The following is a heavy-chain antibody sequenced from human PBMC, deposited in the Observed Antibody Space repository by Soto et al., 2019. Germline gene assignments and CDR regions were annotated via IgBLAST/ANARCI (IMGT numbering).Heavy chain of an antibody. CDR3: VRGKRGPWYFDL. V-gene: IGHV4-31*03. CDR2: IHSSGSI. CDR1: GGSINTAGDY. D-gene: IGHD3-10*01. Sequence: SETLSLTCTVSGGSINTAGDYWNWMRQRPGEGLEWIGSIHSSGSIYYTPSLKGRVQVAEDTSKTQFSLRLDSVTAADTSFYYCVRGKRGPWYFDLWGRGTLVTVSS. J-gene: IGHJ2*01.